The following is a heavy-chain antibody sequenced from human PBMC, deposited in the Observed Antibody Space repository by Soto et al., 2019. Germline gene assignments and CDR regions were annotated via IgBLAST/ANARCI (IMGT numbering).Heavy chain of an antibody. Sequence: QITLKESGPTLVKPTQTLTLTCTFSGFSLSTRGVGVGWIRQSPGKALEWLAHIYWDGDTHSKSSLTTTLATTRDTSQNQVVLPISNLNPVDTGSYHCARITLAGTLRSYDPWGQGIMVT. D-gene: IGHD3-16*01. CDR1: GFSLSTRGVG. CDR2: IYWDGDT. J-gene: IGHJ3*01. V-gene: IGHV2-5*02. CDR3: ARITLAGTLRSYDP.